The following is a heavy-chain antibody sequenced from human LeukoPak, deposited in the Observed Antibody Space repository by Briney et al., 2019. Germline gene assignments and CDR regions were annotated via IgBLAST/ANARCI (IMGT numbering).Heavy chain of an antibody. CDR1: GGSVSSWY. V-gene: IGHV4-59*02. Sequence: SETLSLTCTVSGGSVSSWYWSWIRQPPWKGLEWIGYTYDSGNTNYNPSLKSRVTISIDTSKNQFSLRLTSVTAADTATYYCARETSLTGYASGLGFNYWGQGILVTVSS. CDR3: ARETSLTGYASGLGFNY. D-gene: IGHD6-19*01. J-gene: IGHJ4*02. CDR2: TYDSGNT.